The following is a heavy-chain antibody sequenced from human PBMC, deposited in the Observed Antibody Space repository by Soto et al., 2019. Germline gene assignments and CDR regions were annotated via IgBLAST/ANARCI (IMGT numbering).Heavy chain of an antibody. V-gene: IGHV6-1*01. Sequence: SQTLTLTCAISGDSVSSNSAAWNWIRQSPSRGLEWLGRTYYRSKWYNDYAVSVKSRITINPDTSKNQFSLQLNSVTPEDTAVYYCAREYYGSGSTIYYYGMDVWGQGTTVTVSS. CDR2: TYYRSKWYN. CDR3: AREYYGSGSTIYYYGMDV. CDR1: GDSVSSNSAA. D-gene: IGHD3-10*01. J-gene: IGHJ6*02.